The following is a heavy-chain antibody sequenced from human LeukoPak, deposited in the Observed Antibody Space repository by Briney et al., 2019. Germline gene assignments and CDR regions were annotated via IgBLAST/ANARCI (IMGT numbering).Heavy chain of an antibody. CDR3: ARVVRGYSYGTFDY. CDR2: INAGNGNT. D-gene: IGHD5-18*01. V-gene: IGHV1-3*01. Sequence: ASVKVSCKASGYTFNSYAMHWVRQAPGQRLEWMGWINAGNGNTKYSQKFQGRVTITRDTSASTAYMELSSLRSEDTAVYYCARVVRGYSYGTFDYWGQGTLVTVSS. J-gene: IGHJ4*02. CDR1: GYTFNSYA.